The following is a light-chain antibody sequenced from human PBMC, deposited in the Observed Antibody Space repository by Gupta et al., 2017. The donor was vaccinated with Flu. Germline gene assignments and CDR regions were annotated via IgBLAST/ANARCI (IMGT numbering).Light chain of an antibody. Sequence: QSVLTQPPSSSGTPGHRVTIPCSVSSPNLGSNYVYWYQQLPGTAPKLLIYRNNQRPSGVPARFSGSKSGNSASLAISGLRSEDEADYYCAAWDDSLSGVVFGGGTKLTVL. V-gene: IGLV1-47*01. CDR2: RNN. J-gene: IGLJ2*01. CDR3: AAWDDSLSGVV. CDR1: SPNLGSNY.